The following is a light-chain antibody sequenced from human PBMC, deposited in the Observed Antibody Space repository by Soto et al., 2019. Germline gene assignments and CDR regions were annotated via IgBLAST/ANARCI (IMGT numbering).Light chain of an antibody. V-gene: IGKV1-33*01. CDR1: HDISNY. CDR3: QQYDNLPSLT. Sequence: DFQMTQSPSSLSASVGDRVTITCQASHDISNYLNWYQQKPQKAPKLLIYDASNLEIGVPSRFSGNGSGTDFTFTISSLQPEDFATCYCQQYDNLPSLTFGGGTKVEIK. J-gene: IGKJ4*01. CDR2: DAS.